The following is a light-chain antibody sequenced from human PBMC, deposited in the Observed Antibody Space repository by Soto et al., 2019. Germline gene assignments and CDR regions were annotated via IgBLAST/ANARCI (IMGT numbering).Light chain of an antibody. J-gene: IGKJ1*01. CDR3: QQRISGWT. V-gene: IGKV3D-15*01. CDR1: QSVSSN. Sequence: EIVMTKSPATLPVSPGERATLSCRASQSVSSNLAWYQQKPGQAPRFLIYGASTRATDIPDRFSGSGSGTDFTLTISSLEPDDFAVYYCQQRISGWTFGRRAKVAIK. CDR2: GAS.